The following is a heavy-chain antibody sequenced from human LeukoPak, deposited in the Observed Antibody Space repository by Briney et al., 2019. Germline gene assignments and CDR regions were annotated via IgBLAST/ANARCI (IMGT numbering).Heavy chain of an antibody. V-gene: IGHV5-51*01. Sequence: GESLKISCKGSGYSFTSYWIGWVRQMLGKGLEWMGIIYPGDSDTRYSPSFQGQVTISADKSISTAYLQWSSLKASDTAMYYCARQGPFGVAAAGTHSDYWGQGTLVTVSS. J-gene: IGHJ4*02. CDR1: GYSFTSYW. D-gene: IGHD6-13*01. CDR2: IYPGDSDT. CDR3: ARQGPFGVAAAGTHSDY.